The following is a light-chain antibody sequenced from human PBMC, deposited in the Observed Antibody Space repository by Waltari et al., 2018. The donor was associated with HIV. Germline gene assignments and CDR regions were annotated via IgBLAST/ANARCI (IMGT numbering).Light chain of an antibody. CDR1: SRDIGMYDR. Sequence: QSALTQPASVSGSPGQTITISCSGTSRDIGMYDRVSWVRQEAGKAPQLLIYGVTNRPSHISNRFSGSKSRTTAALTISALQSEDEGDYYCCAYTMSGTLVFGGGTKLTVL. J-gene: IGLJ3*02. CDR2: GVT. V-gene: IGLV2-14*03. CDR3: CAYTMSGTLV.